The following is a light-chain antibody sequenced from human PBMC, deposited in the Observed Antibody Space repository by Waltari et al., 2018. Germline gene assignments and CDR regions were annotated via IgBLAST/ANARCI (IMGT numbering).Light chain of an antibody. V-gene: IGKV3-11*01. CDR3: QQRRNWPWT. CDR2: DAF. J-gene: IGKJ1*01. Sequence: ETVLTQSPATLSLSPGDRATFSCRASQNIDSYLAWYQQKPGQALRFLIFDAFNRPTGIPASFSGSRSGTDFNLTISSLESEDFAIYYCQQRRNWPWTFGQGTRVEIK. CDR1: QNIDSY.